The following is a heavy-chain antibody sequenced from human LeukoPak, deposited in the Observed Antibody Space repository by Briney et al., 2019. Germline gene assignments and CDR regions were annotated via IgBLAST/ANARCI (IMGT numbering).Heavy chain of an antibody. V-gene: IGHV1-18*01. CDR2: ISAYNGNT. CDR3: ARDQRWSIAARPRSCFDP. CDR1: GYTFTSYG. D-gene: IGHD6-6*01. J-gene: IGHJ5*02. Sequence: ASVKVSCTASGYTFTSYGTTWVRQAPGQGLEWMGWISAYNGNTNYAQKLQGRVTMTTDTSTSTAYMELRSLRSDDTAVYYCARDQRWSIAARPRSCFDPWGQGTLVTVSS.